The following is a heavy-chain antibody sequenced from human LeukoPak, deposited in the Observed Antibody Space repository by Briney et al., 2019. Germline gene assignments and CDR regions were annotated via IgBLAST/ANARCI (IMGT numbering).Heavy chain of an antibody. CDR2: ISYDGSNK. J-gene: IGHJ4*02. V-gene: IGHV3-30*04. CDR3: AREEEGIAAAGTIPLFDY. Sequence: PGGSLRLSCAASGFTFSSYAMHWVRQAPGKGLEWVAVISYDGSNKYYADSVKGRFTISRDNSKNTLYPQMNSLRAEDTAVYYCAREEEGIAAAGTIPLFDYWGQGTLVTVSS. CDR1: GFTFSSYA. D-gene: IGHD6-13*01.